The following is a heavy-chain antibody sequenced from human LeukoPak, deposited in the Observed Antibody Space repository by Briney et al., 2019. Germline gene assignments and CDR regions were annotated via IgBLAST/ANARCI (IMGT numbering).Heavy chain of an antibody. Sequence: GGSLRLSSAASGFTFSSYWISWVRQAPGRGLEWVANIKQDGREKYSVDSVKGRFPISRDNAKNSVYLQMNSLRVEDTAMYYCARHSGTYYDYWGQGTLVTVSS. CDR2: IKQDGREK. V-gene: IGHV3-7*01. CDR3: ARHSGTYYDY. J-gene: IGHJ4*02. D-gene: IGHD1-26*01. CDR1: GFTFSSYW.